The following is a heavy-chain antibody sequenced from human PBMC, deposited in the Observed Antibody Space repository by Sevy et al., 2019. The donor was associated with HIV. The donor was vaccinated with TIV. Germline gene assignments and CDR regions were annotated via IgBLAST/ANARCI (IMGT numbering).Heavy chain of an antibody. D-gene: IGHD6-6*01. J-gene: IGHJ6*02. CDR1: GFSFGDYA. CDR2: ISWNSVSL. CDR3: AKDNRPATMSNSSYYYYYGMDV. Sequence: GGSLRLSCAASGFSFGDYAMHWVRQAPGKGLEWVSGISWNSVSLDYADSVKGRFTISRDNAKNSLFLQMNRLRSEDTAFYDCAKDNRPATMSNSSYYYYYGMDVWGQGTTVTVSS. V-gene: IGHV3-9*01.